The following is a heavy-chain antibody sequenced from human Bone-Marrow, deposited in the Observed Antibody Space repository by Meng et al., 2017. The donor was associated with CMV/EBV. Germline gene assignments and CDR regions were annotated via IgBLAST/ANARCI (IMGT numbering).Heavy chain of an antibody. V-gene: IGHV4-31*11. Sequence: AVSGGSISSGSYYWSWIRQQPGKGLEWIGYIYYSGSTYYNPSLKSRVTISVDTSKNQFSLKLSSVTAADTAVYYCARTTTVTKTFDYWGQGTLVTVSS. J-gene: IGHJ4*02. D-gene: IGHD4-17*01. CDR1: GGSISSGSYY. CDR3: ARTTTVTKTFDY. CDR2: IYYSGST.